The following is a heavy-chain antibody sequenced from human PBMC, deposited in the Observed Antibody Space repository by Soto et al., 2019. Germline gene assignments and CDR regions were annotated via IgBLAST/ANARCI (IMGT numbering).Heavy chain of an antibody. CDR1: GYSISSGYY. CDR2: IYHSGST. CDR3: AREVGGAYGDYYFDY. V-gene: IGHV4-38-2*02. D-gene: IGHD4-17*01. Sequence: SETLSLTCTVSGYSISSGYYWGWIRQPPGKGLEWIGSIYHSGSTYYNPSLKSRVTISVDTPKNQFSLKLSSVTAADTAVYYCAREVGGAYGDYYFDYWGQGTLVTVSS. J-gene: IGHJ4*02.